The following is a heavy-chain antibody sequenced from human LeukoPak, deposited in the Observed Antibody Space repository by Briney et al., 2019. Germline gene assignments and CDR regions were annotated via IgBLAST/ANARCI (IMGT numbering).Heavy chain of an antibody. Sequence: SETLSLTCTVSGGSISSYYWSWIRQPPGKGLQCIGYIYTSGSTNYNPSLKSRVTISVDTSKNQFSLKLSSVTAADTAVYYCARRYCSSTSCHDASDIWGQGTMVTVSS. J-gene: IGHJ3*02. CDR1: GGSISSYY. CDR3: ARRYCSSTSCHDASDI. D-gene: IGHD2-2*01. CDR2: IYTSGST. V-gene: IGHV4-4*09.